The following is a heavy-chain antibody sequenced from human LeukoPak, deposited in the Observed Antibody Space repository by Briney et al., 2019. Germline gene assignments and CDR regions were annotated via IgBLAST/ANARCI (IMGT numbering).Heavy chain of an antibody. CDR3: AKRGGNIVVN. CDR2: ISGSGGST. CDR1: GFTFSSYG. J-gene: IGHJ4*02. Sequence: PGGSLRLSCAASGFTFSSYGMSWVRHAPGKGLEWVSAISGSGGSTYYADSVKGRFTIYRDNSKNTLYLQMNSLRAEDTAVYYCAKRGGNIVVNWGQGTLVTVSS. V-gene: IGHV3-23*01. D-gene: IGHD2-2*01.